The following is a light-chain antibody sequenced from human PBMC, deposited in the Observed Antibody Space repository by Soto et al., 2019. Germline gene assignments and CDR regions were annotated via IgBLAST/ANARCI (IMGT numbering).Light chain of an antibody. J-gene: IGKJ1*01. CDR2: LAS. CDR3: QQSYTVPLT. V-gene: IGKV1-39*01. CDR1: QIISSF. Sequence: DIQMTQSASSLSASVGDRVTISCRASQIISSFLNWYQQKPGKAPKLLIFLASSLQSGVPSRFSGSGSGADFTLTISSLQPEDFATYYCQQSYTVPLTFGQGTKVDIK.